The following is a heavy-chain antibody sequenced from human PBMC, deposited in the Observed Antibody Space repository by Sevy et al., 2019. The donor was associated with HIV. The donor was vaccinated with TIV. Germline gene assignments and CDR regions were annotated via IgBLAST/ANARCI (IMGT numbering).Heavy chain of an antibody. CDR2: TYYRSKWYN. CDR1: GDSVSSNSAA. D-gene: IGHD5-12*01. V-gene: IGHV6-1*01. Sequence: SQTLSLTCAISGDSVSSNSAAWNWIRQSPSRGLEWLGRTYYRSKWYNDYAVSVKSRITINPDTSKNQFSLQLNSVTPEDTAVYYCARDGGDTVATIYYFDYWGQGTLVTVSS. J-gene: IGHJ4*02. CDR3: ARDGGDTVATIYYFDY.